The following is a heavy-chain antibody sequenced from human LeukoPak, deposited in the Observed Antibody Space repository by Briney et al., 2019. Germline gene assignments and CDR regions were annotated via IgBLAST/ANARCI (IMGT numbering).Heavy chain of an antibody. V-gene: IGHV3-30*04. CDR3: AQGTYSISWFFDY. CDR1: GFTFSNYA. J-gene: IGHJ4*02. D-gene: IGHD6-13*01. CDR2: ISYDGNNK. Sequence: PGRSLRLSCAASGFTFSNYAMHWVRQAPGKGLEWVAVISYDGNNKYCADSVKGRFTISRDNSKNTLYLQMNSLRAEDTAVYYCAQGTYSISWFFDYWGQGTLVTVSS.